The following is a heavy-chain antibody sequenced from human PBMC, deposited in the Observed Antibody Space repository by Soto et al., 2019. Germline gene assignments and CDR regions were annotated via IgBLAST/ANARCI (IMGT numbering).Heavy chain of an antibody. CDR3: ARRQWLVGGYYYGMDV. CDR2: TSAYKGNT. J-gene: IGHJ6*02. D-gene: IGHD6-19*01. Sequence: QVQLVQSGAEVKKPGASVKVSCKASGYTFTSYGISWVRQAPGQGLEWMGWTSAYKGNTNYAQKLQGRVTMTTDTSTSTAYMELRSLRSDDTAVYYCARRQWLVGGYYYGMDVCGQGTTVTVSS. CDR1: GYTFTSYG. V-gene: IGHV1-18*01.